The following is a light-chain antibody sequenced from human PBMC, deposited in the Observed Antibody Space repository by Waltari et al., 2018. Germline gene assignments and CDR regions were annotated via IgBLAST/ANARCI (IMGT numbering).Light chain of an antibody. CDR3: QVWDDVTDSGV. J-gene: IGLJ3*02. V-gene: IGLV3-21*04. CDR2: YDS. CDR1: NIGSKS. Sequence: YVLTQPPSVSVDPGKTARLTCGGDNIGSKSVNWYQQKPGQAPVLGMCYDSDRPSEIPGLFSGSNSGNTATLTISWVEAGDEADYHCQVWDDVTDSGVFGGGTKLTVL.